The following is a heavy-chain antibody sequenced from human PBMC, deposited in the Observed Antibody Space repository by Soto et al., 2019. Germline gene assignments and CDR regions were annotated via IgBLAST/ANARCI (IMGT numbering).Heavy chain of an antibody. CDR2: INAGNGNT. CDR1: GYTFTSYA. V-gene: IGHV1-3*01. D-gene: IGHD5-18*01. Sequence: GVSRKAACKASGYTFTSYAMHWVRQAPGQRLEWMGWINAGNGNTKYSQKFQGRVTITRDTSASTAYMELSSLRSDDTAVYYCARVSGHTAVDVPYYYYYCMVVWGHGTTVSV. J-gene: IGHJ6*02. CDR3: ARVSGHTAVDVPYYYYYCMVV.